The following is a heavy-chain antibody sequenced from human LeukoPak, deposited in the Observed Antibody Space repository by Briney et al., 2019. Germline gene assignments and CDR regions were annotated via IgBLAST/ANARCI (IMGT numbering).Heavy chain of an antibody. J-gene: IGHJ4*02. CDR3: AKDTRSYYDRSGPFDS. Sequence: GRSLRLFCSASGFTFDDYAMHWVRQAPGKGLEWVSGISWNSGNIGYADSVKGRFTISRDNAKNSLYLQMNSLRSEDTALYYCAKDTRSYYDRSGPFDSWGQGILVTVSS. CDR1: GFTFDDYA. V-gene: IGHV3-9*01. CDR2: ISWNSGNI. D-gene: IGHD3-22*01.